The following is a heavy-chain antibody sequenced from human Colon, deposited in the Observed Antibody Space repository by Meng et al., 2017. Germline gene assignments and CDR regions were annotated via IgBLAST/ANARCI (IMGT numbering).Heavy chain of an antibody. Sequence: QVQRVEPGGRVVQPGGYLRIHCTTSGFTFSRYAAHWVRQSAGKGLEWLAVISKDGTKQYYADSVKGRFTFSRDNSKNILYLQMNSLRAEDSALYYCAKDGDIGFTDFDYWGQGTLVTVSS. J-gene: IGHJ4*02. V-gene: IGHV3-30*04. CDR3: AKDGDIGFTDFDY. CDR2: ISKDGTKQ. CDR1: GFTFSRYA. D-gene: IGHD7-27*01.